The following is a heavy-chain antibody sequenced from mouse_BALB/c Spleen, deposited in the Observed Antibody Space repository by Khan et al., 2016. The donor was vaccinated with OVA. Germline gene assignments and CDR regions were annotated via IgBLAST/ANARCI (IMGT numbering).Heavy chain of an antibody. V-gene: IGHV2-6-7*01. Sequence: MQLQESGPGLVAPSQSLSITCTVSGFSLTGYGVNWVRQPPGKGLEWLGMIWGDGNTDYNSALKSRLSISKDNSKSQVFLKMNSLQTDDTAMYFCASAYYGNYREAMDYWGQGTSVTVSA. CDR3: ASAYYGNYREAMDY. J-gene: IGHJ4*01. CDR2: IWGDGNT. CDR1: GFSLTGYG. D-gene: IGHD2-10*01.